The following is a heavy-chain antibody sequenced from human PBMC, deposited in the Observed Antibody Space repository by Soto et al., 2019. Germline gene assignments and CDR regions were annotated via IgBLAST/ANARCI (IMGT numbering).Heavy chain of an antibody. CDR2: MNPNSGKP. V-gene: IGHV1-8*01. J-gene: IGHJ4*02. D-gene: IGHD1-1*01. CDR3: ARENEYGCNFDY. Sequence: QVQLVQSGAEVKKPGASVKGSCKASGYTFTSYDINRVRQPTGQGLESMGWMNPNSGKPAYAQKFQCRVTMTRNTYISTSYLELSSLRSEDTAVYYCARENEYGCNFDYWCQGTLVTVSS. CDR1: GYTFTSYD.